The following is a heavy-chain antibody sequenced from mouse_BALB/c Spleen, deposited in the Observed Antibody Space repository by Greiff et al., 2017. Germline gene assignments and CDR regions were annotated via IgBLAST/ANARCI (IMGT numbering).Heavy chain of an antibody. Sequence: VQLQQPGAELVMPGASVKMSCKASGYTFTDYWMHWVKQRPGQGLEWIGAIDTSDSYTSYNQKFKGKATLTVDESSSTAYMQLSSLTSEDSAVYYCARGYEGAWFAYWGQGTLVTVSA. J-gene: IGHJ3*01. D-gene: IGHD2-14*01. V-gene: IGHV1-69*01. CDR1: GYTFTDYW. CDR3: ARGYEGAWFAY. CDR2: IDTSDSYT.